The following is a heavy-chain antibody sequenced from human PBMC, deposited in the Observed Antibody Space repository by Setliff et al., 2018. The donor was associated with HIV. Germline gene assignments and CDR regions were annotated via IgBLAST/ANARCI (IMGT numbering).Heavy chain of an antibody. CDR1: GGSFSSYY. CDR2: INHSGST. Sequence: SETLSLTCAVSGGSFSSYYWSWIRQPPGKGLEWIGEINHSGSTNYNPSLKSRVTMSVDTSKNQFSLKLSSVTAADTAVYYCAALLGDSGSYGGGAFDIWGQGTMVTVSS. V-gene: IGHV4-34*01. J-gene: IGHJ3*02. D-gene: IGHD1-26*01. CDR3: AALLGDSGSYGGGAFDI.